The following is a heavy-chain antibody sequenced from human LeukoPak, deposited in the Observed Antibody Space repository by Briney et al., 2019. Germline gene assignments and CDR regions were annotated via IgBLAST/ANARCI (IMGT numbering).Heavy chain of an antibody. J-gene: IGHJ6*03. V-gene: IGHV1-69*05. CDR1: GGTFSSYA. CDR2: IIPIFGTA. D-gene: IGHD5-24*01. Sequence: SVKVSCKASGGTFSSYAISWVRQAPGQGLEWMGGIIPIFGTANYAQKFQGRVTITTDESTSTPYMELSSLRSEDTAVYYCAREVRDGYNLASFYYYYMDVWGKGTTVTVSS. CDR3: AREVRDGYNLASFYYYYMDV.